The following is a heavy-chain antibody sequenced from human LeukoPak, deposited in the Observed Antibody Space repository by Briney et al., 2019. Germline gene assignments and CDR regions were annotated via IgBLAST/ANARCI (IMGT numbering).Heavy chain of an antibody. D-gene: IGHD2-21*02. CDR2: ISSSGSTI. CDR1: GFTFSSYE. CDR3: ARDVPAYCGGDCPNPY. V-gene: IGHV3-48*03. Sequence: GGSLRPSCAVSGFTFSSYEMNWVRQAPGKGLEWVSSISSSGSTIYYADSVKGRFTISRDNAKHSPYRQMNSLRAEHTAVYYCARDVPAYCGGDCPNPYWGEGTLVTVSS. J-gene: IGHJ4*02.